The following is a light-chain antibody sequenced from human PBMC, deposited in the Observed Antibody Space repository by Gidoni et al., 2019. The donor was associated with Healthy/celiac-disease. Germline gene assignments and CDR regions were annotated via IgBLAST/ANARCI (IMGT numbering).Light chain of an antibody. J-gene: IGKJ1*01. V-gene: IGKV1-39*01. CDR1: QIISSY. CDR3: QQSYSTPRT. Sequence: DIQMTQSPSSLSASVGDRVTITFRASQIISSYLNWYQQKPGKAPKLLIYAASSLQSGVPSRFSGSGSGTDFTLTISSLHPEDFATYYCQQSYSTPRTFGQGTKVEIK. CDR2: AAS.